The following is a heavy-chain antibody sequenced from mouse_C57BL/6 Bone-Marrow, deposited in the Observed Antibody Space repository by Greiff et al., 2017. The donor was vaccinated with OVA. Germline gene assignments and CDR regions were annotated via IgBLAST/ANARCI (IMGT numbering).Heavy chain of an antibody. CDR3: ARHSLLPYFDY. D-gene: IGHD1-1*01. Sequence: EVQRVESGGDLVKPGGSLKLSCAASGFTFSSYGMSWVRQTPDKRLEWVATISSGGSYTYYPDSVKGRFTISRDNAKNTLYLQMSSLKSEDTAMYYCARHSLLPYFDYWGQGTTLTVSS. CDR2: ISSGGSYT. CDR1: GFTFSSYG. J-gene: IGHJ2*01. V-gene: IGHV5-6*01.